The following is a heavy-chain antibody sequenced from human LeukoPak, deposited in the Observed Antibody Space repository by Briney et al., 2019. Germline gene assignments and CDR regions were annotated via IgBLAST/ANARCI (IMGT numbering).Heavy chain of an antibody. J-gene: IGHJ4*02. CDR3: ASKRYSSSSDETDY. V-gene: IGHV4-4*02. CDR1: GGSISSSNW. D-gene: IGHD6-6*01. CDR2: IYHSGST. Sequence: KTSETLSLTCAVSGGSISSSNWWSWVRQPPGKGLEWIGEIYHSGSTYYNPSLKSRVTISVDTSKNQFSLKLSSVTAADTAVYYCASKRYSSSSDETDYWGQGTLVTVSS.